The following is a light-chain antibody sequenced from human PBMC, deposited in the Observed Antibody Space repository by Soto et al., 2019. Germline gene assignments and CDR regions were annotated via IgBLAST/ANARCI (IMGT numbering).Light chain of an antibody. CDR3: CSYTTSNTRQIV. J-gene: IGLJ1*01. Sequence: QSVLTQPPSVSEAPRQRVTISCSGSSSNIGNNAVNWYQQLPGKAPKLLIYYDDLLPSGVSDRFSGSKSGNTASLTISGLQAEDEADYYCCSYTTSNTRQIVFGTGTKVTVL. CDR2: YDD. V-gene: IGLV1-36*01. CDR1: SSNIGNNA.